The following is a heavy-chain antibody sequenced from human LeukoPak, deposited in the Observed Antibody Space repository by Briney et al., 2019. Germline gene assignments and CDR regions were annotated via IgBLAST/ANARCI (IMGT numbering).Heavy chain of an antibody. V-gene: IGHV3-48*01. Sequence: PGGTLRLSCAASGFSFSSYSMYWGRQAPRQGLERVSYISSSSSTIYYADSVKGRFTISRDNANNSLYLQMNSLSAEDTAVYYCARGRELLWFGELYYYYMDVWGKGTTVTVSS. CDR1: GFSFSSYS. J-gene: IGHJ6*03. CDR3: ARGRELLWFGELYYYYMDV. D-gene: IGHD3-10*01. CDR2: ISSSSSTI.